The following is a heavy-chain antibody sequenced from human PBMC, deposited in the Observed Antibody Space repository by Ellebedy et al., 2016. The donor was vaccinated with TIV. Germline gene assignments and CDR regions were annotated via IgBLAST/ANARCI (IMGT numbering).Heavy chain of an antibody. V-gene: IGHV1-69*13. D-gene: IGHD2-21*02. J-gene: IGHJ4*02. CDR3: AREEVPYCGGDCYSGY. CDR2: IIPIFGTA. Sequence: SVKVSCXASGGTFSSYAISWVRQAPGQGLEWMGGIIPIFGTANYAQKFQGRVTITADESTSTAYMELSSLRSEDTAVYYCAREEVPYCGGDCYSGYWGQGTLVTVSS. CDR1: GGTFSSYA.